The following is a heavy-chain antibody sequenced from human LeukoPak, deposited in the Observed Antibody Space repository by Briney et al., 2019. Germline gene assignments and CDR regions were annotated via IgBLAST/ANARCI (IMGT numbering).Heavy chain of an antibody. D-gene: IGHD6-19*01. J-gene: IGHJ4*02. CDR2: TSYNGNT. CDR3: ARHSGSGWQALGY. Sequence: ASVKDSCKASGYTFINYGISWVRQARGLGLDWMGCTSYNGNTNCAQKFQDRVTMTTDTSTTTDYMELRSLESDDTAVYYCARHSGSGWQALGYWGQGTLVTVSS. CDR1: GYTFINYG. V-gene: IGHV1-18*04.